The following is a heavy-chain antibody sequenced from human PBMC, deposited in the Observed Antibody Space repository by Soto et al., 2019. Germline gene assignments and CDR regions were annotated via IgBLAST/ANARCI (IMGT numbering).Heavy chain of an antibody. J-gene: IGHJ6*02. CDR1: GYTFTGYY. D-gene: IGHD3-10*01. CDR3: ARDARGDEAPMDD. V-gene: IGHV1-2*04. CDR2: INPNSGGT. Sequence: ASVKVSCKASGYTFTGYYMHWVRQAPGQGLEWMGWINPNSGGTNYAQKFQGWVTMTRDTSISTAYMELSRLRSDDTAVYYCARDARGDEAPMDDWGQGTTVTVSS.